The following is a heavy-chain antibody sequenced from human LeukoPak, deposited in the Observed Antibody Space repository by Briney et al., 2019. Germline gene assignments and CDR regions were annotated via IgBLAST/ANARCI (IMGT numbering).Heavy chain of an antibody. CDR2: ISYDGSNK. CDR1: GFTFSSYA. Sequence: GESLRLSCAASGFTFSSYAMHWVRQAPGKGLEWVAVISYDGSNKYYADSVKGRFTISRDNSKNTLYLQMNSLRAEDTAVYYCAKVTVSWYGDYGRGYFDLWGRGTLVTVSS. CDR3: AKVTVSWYGDYGRGYFDL. D-gene: IGHD4-17*01. J-gene: IGHJ2*01. V-gene: IGHV3-30*04.